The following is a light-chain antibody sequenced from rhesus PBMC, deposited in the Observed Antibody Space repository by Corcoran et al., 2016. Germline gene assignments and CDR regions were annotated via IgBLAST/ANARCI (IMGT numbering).Light chain of an antibody. CDR1: QSISSW. CDR3: QQYINSPLT. V-gene: IGKV1-22*01. J-gene: IGKJ4*01. Sequence: DIQMTQSPSSLSASVGDKFTINCRASQSISSWLDWYQQKPGKAPKLLIYKASSLQSGVPSRFIGSGSGTDFTLTIISPQHEDIATYYFQQYINSPLTFCGRTKVEIK. CDR2: KAS.